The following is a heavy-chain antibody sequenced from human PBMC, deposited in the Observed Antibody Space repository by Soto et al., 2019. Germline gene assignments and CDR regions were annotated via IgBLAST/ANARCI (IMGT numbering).Heavy chain of an antibody. CDR2: INHSGST. CDR1: DGSMNSDSSY. V-gene: IGHV4-39*01. CDR3: ARLGGYVSVGYYYLWDS. Sequence: QLQLQESGPGLVKPSETLSLTCRVSDGSMNSDSSYWGWIRQPPGTGLERIGVINHSGSTYHNLSLKGRVTMSVDASRNQFSLKLTSMTAADTAVYYCARLGGYVSVGYYYLWDSWGQGTLVTVSS. D-gene: IGHD3-22*01. J-gene: IGHJ4*02.